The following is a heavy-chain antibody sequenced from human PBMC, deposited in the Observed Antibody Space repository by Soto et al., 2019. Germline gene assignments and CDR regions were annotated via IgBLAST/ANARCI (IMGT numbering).Heavy chain of an antibody. V-gene: IGHV3-23*01. CDR1: GFTFSSYA. CDR2: ISGSGGST. D-gene: IGHD3-3*01. CDR3: ARSPQGYYVFWSCPSPWAMDV. J-gene: IGHJ6*02. Sequence: GGSLRLSCAASGFTFSSYAMSWVRQAPGKGLEWVSAISGSGGSTYYADSVKGRFTISRDNSKNTLYLQMNSLRAEDTAVYYCARSPQGYYVFWSCPSPWAMDVWGQGPTVTVSS.